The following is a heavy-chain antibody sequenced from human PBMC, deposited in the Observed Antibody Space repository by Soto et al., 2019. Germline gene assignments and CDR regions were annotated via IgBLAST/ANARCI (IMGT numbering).Heavy chain of an antibody. CDR3: AKDHPGQSVAFDI. CDR1: GFTFSSYG. V-gene: IGHV3-30*18. J-gene: IGHJ3*02. Sequence: PGGSLRLSCAASGFTFSSYGMHWVRQAPGKGLEWVAVISYDGSNKYYADYVKGRFTISRDNSKNTLYLQMNSLRAEDTAVYYCAKDHPGQSVAFDIWGQGTMVTVSS. D-gene: IGHD6-19*01. CDR2: ISYDGSNK.